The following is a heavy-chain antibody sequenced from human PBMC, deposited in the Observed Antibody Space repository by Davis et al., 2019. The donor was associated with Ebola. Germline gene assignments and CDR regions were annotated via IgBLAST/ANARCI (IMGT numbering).Heavy chain of an antibody. Sequence: MPGGSLRLSCTVSGGSVSSGSYYWSWIRQPPGKGLEWIGYIYYSGSTNYNPSLKSRVTISVDTSKNQFSLKLSSVTAADTAVYYCARHVTTVTYNWFDPWGQGTLVTVSS. CDR3: ARHVTTVTYNWFDP. CDR1: GGSVSSGSYY. D-gene: IGHD4-17*01. V-gene: IGHV4-61*01. J-gene: IGHJ5*02. CDR2: IYYSGST.